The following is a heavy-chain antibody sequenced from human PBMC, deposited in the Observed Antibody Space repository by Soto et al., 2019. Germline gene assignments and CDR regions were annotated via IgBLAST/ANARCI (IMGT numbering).Heavy chain of an antibody. CDR3: ASDLRGYSYGSRAFDI. D-gene: IGHD5-18*01. V-gene: IGHV1-69*01. Sequence: QVQLVQSGAEVKKPGSSVKVSCKASGGTFSSYAISWVRQAPGQGREWMGGIIPIFGTANYAQKFQGRVTITADESTSTAYMELSSLRSEDTAVYYCASDLRGYSYGSRAFDIWGQGTMVTVSS. J-gene: IGHJ3*02. CDR1: GGTFSSYA. CDR2: IIPIFGTA.